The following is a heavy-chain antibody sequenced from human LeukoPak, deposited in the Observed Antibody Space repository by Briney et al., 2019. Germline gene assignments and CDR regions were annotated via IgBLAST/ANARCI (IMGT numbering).Heavy chain of an antibody. CDR2: ISGSGGST. CDR3: VRGGSWFWEYYFDY. Sequence: GGSLRLSCAASGFTFSSYAMSWVRQAPGKGLEWVSAISGSGGSTYYADSVKGRFTISRDNSKNTLYLQMNSLRDEDTAVYYCVRGGSWFWEYYFDYWGQGTLVTVSS. J-gene: IGHJ4*02. D-gene: IGHD6-13*01. V-gene: IGHV3-23*01. CDR1: GFTFSSYA.